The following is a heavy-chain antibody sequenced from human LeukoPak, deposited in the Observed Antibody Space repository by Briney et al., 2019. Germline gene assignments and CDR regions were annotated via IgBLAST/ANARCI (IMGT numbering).Heavy chain of an antibody. CDR1: GYTFINYG. CDR2: INGHNGHT. CDR3: ASCHCTNGVCYGECEYFQH. V-gene: IGHV1-18*01. D-gene: IGHD2-8*01. J-gene: IGHJ1*01. Sequence: ASVKVSCKTSGYTFINYGISWVRQAPGQGLEWMGWINGHNGHTNYAQKLQGRVTMTTDTSTRAAYLELRSLRSDDTAVYYCASCHCTNGVCYGECEYFQHWGQGTLVTVSS.